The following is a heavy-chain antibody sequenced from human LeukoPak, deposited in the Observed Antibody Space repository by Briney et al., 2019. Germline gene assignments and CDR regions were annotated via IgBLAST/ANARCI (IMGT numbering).Heavy chain of an antibody. CDR2: TYYRSTWYN. CDR1: GDSVSSNSAA. CDR3: ARRLTQYDCFDP. D-gene: IGHD2-2*01. J-gene: IGHJ5*02. V-gene: IGHV6-1*01. Sequence: SQTLSLTCSISGDSVSSNSAAWNWIRQSPSRGLEWLGRTYYRSTWYNDYAVSVRGRITVNPDTSKNQFSLHLNSVTPEDTAVYYCARRLTQYDCFDPWGQGILVTVSS.